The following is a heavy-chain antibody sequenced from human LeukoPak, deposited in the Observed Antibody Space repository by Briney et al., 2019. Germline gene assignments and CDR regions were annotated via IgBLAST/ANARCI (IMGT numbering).Heavy chain of an antibody. CDR2: INWNGGST. CDR3: ARGDDFSGDY. V-gene: IGHV3-20*01. D-gene: IGHD3-16*01. J-gene: IGHJ4*02. CDR1: GFTFDDYG. Sequence: GGSLRLSCAASGFTFDDYGMSWVRQAPGKGLEWVSGINWNGGSTGYADSVKGRFTISRDNAKNSLYLQMNSLRVEDTAVYHCARGDDFSGDYWGQGTLVTVSS.